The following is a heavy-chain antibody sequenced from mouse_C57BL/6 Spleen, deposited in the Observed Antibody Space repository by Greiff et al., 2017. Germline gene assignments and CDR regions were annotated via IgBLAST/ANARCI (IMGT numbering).Heavy chain of an antibody. D-gene: IGHD1-1*01. V-gene: IGHV1-85*01. CDR1: GYTFTSYD. CDR2: IYPRDGST. CDR3: ARSTTVDYYAMDY. J-gene: IGHJ4*01. Sequence: VQLKESGPELVKPGASVKLSCKASGYTFTSYDINWVKQRPGQGLEWIGWIYPRDGSTKYNEKFKGKATLTVDTSSSTAYMELHSLTSEDSAVYFCARSTTVDYYAMDYWGQGTSVTVSS.